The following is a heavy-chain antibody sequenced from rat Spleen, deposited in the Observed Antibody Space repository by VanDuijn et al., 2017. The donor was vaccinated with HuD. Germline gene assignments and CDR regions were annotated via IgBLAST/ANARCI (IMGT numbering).Heavy chain of an antibody. CDR3: ARLGITLGAGHWFAY. CDR1: GFTFSNYG. J-gene: IGHJ3*01. V-gene: IGHV5S13*01. CDR2: ITYDGSST. Sequence: EAQLVESGGGLVQPGRSMKLSCAASGFTFSNYGMAWVRQAPKKGLEWVAYITYDGSSTYYRDSVKGRFTISRDNAKNTQYLQMDSLRSEDTATYYCARLGITLGAGHWFAYWGQGTLVTVSS. D-gene: IGHD1-2*01.